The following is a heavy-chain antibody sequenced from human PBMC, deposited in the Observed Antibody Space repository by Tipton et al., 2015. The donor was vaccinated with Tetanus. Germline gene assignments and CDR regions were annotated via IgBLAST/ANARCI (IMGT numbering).Heavy chain of an antibody. D-gene: IGHD1/OR15-1a*01. CDR2: ISTSGTTI. J-gene: IGHJ6*02. CDR3: ARRSLTNYGLDV. CDR1: GFTFSDYS. V-gene: IGHV3-11*04. Sequence: SLRLSCAASGFTFSDYSMSWIRQAPGKGLEWLSYISTSGTTIYYADSVRGRFTISRDNAKNTLFLHMTSLQPEDTSIYYCARRSLTNYGLDVWGQGTTVTVSS.